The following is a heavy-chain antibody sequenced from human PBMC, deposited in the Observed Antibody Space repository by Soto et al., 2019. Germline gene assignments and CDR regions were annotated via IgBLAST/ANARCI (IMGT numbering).Heavy chain of an antibody. Sequence: GGSLRLSCAASGFTVSSNYMSWVRQAPGKGLEWVSVIYSGGSTYYADSVKGRFTISRDNSKNTLYLQMNSLRAEDTAVYYCARVTAMVTFDYWGQGTLVTVSS. CDR2: IYSGGST. J-gene: IGHJ4*02. V-gene: IGHV3-53*01. D-gene: IGHD5-18*01. CDR3: ARVTAMVTFDY. CDR1: GFTVSSNY.